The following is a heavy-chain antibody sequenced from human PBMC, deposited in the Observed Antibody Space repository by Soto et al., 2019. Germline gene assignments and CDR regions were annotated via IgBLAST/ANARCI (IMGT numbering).Heavy chain of an antibody. CDR3: ARSPSSGWYYFDY. D-gene: IGHD6-19*01. CDR1: EFTFSNYW. V-gene: IGHV3-74*01. CDR2: INRDGSTT. J-gene: IGHJ4*02. Sequence: EVHLVESGGGLVQPGGSLRLSCAASEFTFSNYWMYWVRQAPGKGLVWVSRINRDGSTTSYADSVKGRFTISRDNAKNTLYLQMNSLRAEDTAVYYCARSPSSGWYYFDYWGQGALVTVSS.